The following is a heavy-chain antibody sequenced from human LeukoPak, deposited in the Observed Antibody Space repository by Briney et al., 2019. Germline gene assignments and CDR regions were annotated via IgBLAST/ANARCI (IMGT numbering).Heavy chain of an antibody. D-gene: IGHD3-22*01. Sequence: SEALYLTCNMSGGSIGKYYWSWIRQSPGEGLDWIGNNYYSGSTNYNPSLESRVTISVDTSKNEFSLKMSSVTTADTAVYYCARSDSGGYYNEYWGQGALVTVSA. CDR1: GGSIGKYY. CDR3: ARSDSGGYYNEY. CDR2: NYYSGST. V-gene: IGHV4-59*01. J-gene: IGHJ4*02.